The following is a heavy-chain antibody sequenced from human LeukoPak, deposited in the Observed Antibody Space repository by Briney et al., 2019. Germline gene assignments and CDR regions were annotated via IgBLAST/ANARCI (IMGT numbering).Heavy chain of an antibody. CDR3: ARLPGRDCSHTSCRFLRAFDI. J-gene: IGHJ3*02. D-gene: IGHD2-2*01. CDR1: GGSLSSFY. V-gene: IGHV4-59*01. Sequence: PSGTLSLTCAVSGGSLSSFYWSWVRQPPGKGVEWSGYIFSYGKTNYKPSLKSRSTISIDTSKHQFSLKLRSVTAADTAVYYCARLPGRDCSHTSCRFLRAFDIWGQGTIVTVSS. CDR2: IFSYGKT.